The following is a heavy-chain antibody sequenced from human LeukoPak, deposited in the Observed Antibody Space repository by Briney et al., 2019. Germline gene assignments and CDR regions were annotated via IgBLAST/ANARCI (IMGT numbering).Heavy chain of an antibody. V-gene: IGHV4-34*01. D-gene: IGHD5-12*01. Sequence: SETLSLTCAVYGGPFSGYYWSWIRQPPGKGLEWIGEINHSGSTNYNPSLKSRVTISVDTSKNQFSLKLSSVTAADTAVYYCARGARYSGYDSGDFDYWGQGTLVTVSS. CDR1: GGPFSGYY. CDR3: ARGARYSGYDSGDFDY. CDR2: INHSGST. J-gene: IGHJ4*02.